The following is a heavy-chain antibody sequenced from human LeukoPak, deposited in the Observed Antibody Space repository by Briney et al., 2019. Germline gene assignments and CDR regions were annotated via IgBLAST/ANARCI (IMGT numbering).Heavy chain of an antibody. Sequence: SETLSLTCAVYGGSFSGYYWTWIRQPPGKGLEWIGEINHSGSANYNPSLKSRVTISLDTSKNQFSLKLSSVTAADTAVYYCARGQGTVTTHWGQGTLVTVSS. J-gene: IGHJ4*02. CDR1: GGSFSGYY. V-gene: IGHV4-34*01. CDR2: INHSGSA. D-gene: IGHD4-17*01. CDR3: ARGQGTVTTH.